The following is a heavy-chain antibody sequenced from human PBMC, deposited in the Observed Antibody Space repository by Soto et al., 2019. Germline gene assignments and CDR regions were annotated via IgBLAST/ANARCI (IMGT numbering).Heavy chain of an antibody. Sequence: PGGSLRLSCAASGFTFSSYSMNWVRQAPGKGLEWVSSISSSSSNIYYADSVKGRFTISRDNAKNSLYLQMNSLRAEDTAVYYCARDWTTVTNRDYYYGMDVWGQGTTVTVSS. CDR1: GFTFSSYS. CDR2: ISSSSSNI. D-gene: IGHD4-17*01. CDR3: ARDWTTVTNRDYYYGMDV. V-gene: IGHV3-21*01. J-gene: IGHJ6*02.